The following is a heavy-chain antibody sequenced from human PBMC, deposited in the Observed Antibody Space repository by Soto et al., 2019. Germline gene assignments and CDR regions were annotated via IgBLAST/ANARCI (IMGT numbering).Heavy chain of an antibody. CDR3: ARGQREVIVGSWSAFDI. Sequence: ASVKVSCKASGYTFTSYYMHWVRQAPGQGLEWMGIINPSGGSTSYAQKFQGRVTMTRDTSTSTVYMELSSLRSEDTAVYYCARGQREVIVGSWSAFDIWGQGTMVTVSS. D-gene: IGHD3-22*01. CDR1: GYTFTSYY. V-gene: IGHV1-46*01. J-gene: IGHJ3*02. CDR2: INPSGGST.